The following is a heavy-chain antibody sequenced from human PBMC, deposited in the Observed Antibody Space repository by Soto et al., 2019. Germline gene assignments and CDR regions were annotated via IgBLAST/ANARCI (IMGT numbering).Heavy chain of an antibody. CDR2: INPNSGGT. J-gene: IGHJ6*02. CDR3: ARMRYSSSSGHYGMDV. V-gene: IGHV1-2*04. Sequence: ASVKVSCKASGYTFTGYYMHWVRQAPGQGLEWMGWINPNSGGTNYAQKFQGWVTMTRDTSISTAYMELSRLRSDDTAVYYCARMRYSSSSGHYGMDVWGQGTTATVSS. CDR1: GYTFTGYY. D-gene: IGHD6-6*01.